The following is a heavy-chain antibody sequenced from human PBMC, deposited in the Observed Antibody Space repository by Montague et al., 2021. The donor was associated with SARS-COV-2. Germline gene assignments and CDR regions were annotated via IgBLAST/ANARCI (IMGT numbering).Heavy chain of an antibody. D-gene: IGHD3-9*01. CDR1: GFSLSTSGMC. J-gene: IGHJ6*02. CDR2: IDWDDDK. Sequence: TLSLTCTFSGFSLSTSGMCVSWIRQPPGKALEWLALIDWDDDKCYSTSLKTRLTISKDTSKNQVVLTMTNMDPVDTATYYCARMVTIFSLGGYYYYYGMDVWGQGTTVTVAS. CDR3: ARMVTIFSLGGYYYYYGMDV. V-gene: IGHV2-70*01.